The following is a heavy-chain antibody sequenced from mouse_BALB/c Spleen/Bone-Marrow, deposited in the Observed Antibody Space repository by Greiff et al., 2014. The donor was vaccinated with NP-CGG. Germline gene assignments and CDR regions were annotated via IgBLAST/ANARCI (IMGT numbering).Heavy chain of an antibody. CDR3: TRSETGPFAY. J-gene: IGHJ3*01. CDR1: GYTFTDYE. V-gene: IGHV1-15*01. Sequence: VQLQQSGAELVRPGASVTLSCKASGYTFTDYEMHWVKQTPVHGLEWIGAIDPETGGTAYNQKFKGKATLTADKSSSTAYMELRSLTSEDPAVYYCTRSETGPFAYWGQGTLVTVSA. D-gene: IGHD4-1*01. CDR2: IDPETGGT.